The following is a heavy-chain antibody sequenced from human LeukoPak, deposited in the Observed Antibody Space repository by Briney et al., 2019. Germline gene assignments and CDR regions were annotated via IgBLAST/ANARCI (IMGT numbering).Heavy chain of an antibody. Sequence: SETPSLTCAVYGGSFSGYYWSWIRQPPGKGLEWIGEINHSGSTNYNPSLKSRVTISVDTSKNQFSLKLSSVTAADTAVYYCGRGGQRGRAFRYYDSRVPQGGWSDPGGQGTLVTVSS. V-gene: IGHV4-34*01. CDR3: GRGGQRGRAFRYYDSRVPQGGWSDP. J-gene: IGHJ5*02. D-gene: IGHD3-22*01. CDR1: GGSFSGYY. CDR2: INHSGST.